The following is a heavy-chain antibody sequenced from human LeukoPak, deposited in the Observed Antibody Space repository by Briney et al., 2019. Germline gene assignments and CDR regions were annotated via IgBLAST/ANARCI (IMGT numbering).Heavy chain of an antibody. CDR1: GGSISSYY. J-gene: IGHJ2*01. D-gene: IGHD3-22*01. CDR2: IYCSGST. V-gene: IGHV4-59*01. Sequence: SETLSLTCTVSGGSISSYYWSWIRQPPGKGLEWIGYIYCSGSTNYNPSLKSRVTISVDTSKNQFSLKLSSVTAADTAVYYCARVYSSGYRNWYFDLWGRGTLVTVSS. CDR3: ARVYSSGYRNWYFDL.